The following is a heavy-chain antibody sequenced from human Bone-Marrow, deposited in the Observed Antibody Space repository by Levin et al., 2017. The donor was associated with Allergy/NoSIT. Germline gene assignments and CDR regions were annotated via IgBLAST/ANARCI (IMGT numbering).Heavy chain of an antibody. CDR3: ARAIGYSGYDPHYYYYYMDV. CDR1: GFTFSSYA. CDR2: ISYDGSNK. D-gene: IGHD5-12*01. J-gene: IGHJ6*03. Sequence: GGSLRLSCAASGFTFSSYAMHWVRQAPGKGLEWVAVISYDGSNKYYADSVKGRFTISRDNSKNTLYLQMNSLRAEDTAVYYCARAIGYSGYDPHYYYYYMDVWGKGTTVTVSS. V-gene: IGHV3-30-3*01.